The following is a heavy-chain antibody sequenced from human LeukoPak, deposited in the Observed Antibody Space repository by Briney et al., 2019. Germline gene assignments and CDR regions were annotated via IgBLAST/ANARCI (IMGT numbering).Heavy chain of an antibody. CDR3: ARGGYDFWQNWFDP. D-gene: IGHD3-3*01. J-gene: IGHJ5*02. CDR2: IYYSGST. V-gene: IGHV4-59*01. CDR1: GGSISSCY. Sequence: PSETLSLTCTVSGGSISSCYWSWIRQPPGKGLEWIGYIYYSGSTNYNPSLKSRVTISVDTSKNQFSLKLSSVTAADTAVYYCARGGYDFWQNWFDPWGQGTLVTVSS.